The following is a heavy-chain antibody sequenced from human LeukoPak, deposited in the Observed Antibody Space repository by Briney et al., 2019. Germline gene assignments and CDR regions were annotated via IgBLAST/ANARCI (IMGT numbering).Heavy chain of an antibody. J-gene: IGHJ3*02. D-gene: IGHD3-22*01. Sequence: PGASVKVSCKASGYTFTSYDINWVRQATGQGLEWMGWMNPNSGNTGYAQKFQGRVTMTRNTSINTAYMELSRLRSDDTAVYYCARDPSSYYDSSGQDAFDIWGQGTMVTVSS. CDR2: MNPNSGNT. V-gene: IGHV1-8*01. CDR3: ARDPSSYYDSSGQDAFDI. CDR1: GYTFTSYD.